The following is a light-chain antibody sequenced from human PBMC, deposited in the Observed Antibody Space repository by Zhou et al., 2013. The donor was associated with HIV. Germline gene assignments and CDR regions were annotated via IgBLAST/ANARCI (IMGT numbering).Light chain of an antibody. CDR3: QQYGSSPRT. CDR1: HSVSSN. V-gene: IGKV3-20*01. Sequence: IVLTQSPATLSLSPGERATLSCRASHSVSSNLAWYQQKPGQAPRLLIYGASSRATGIPDRFSGSGSGTDFTLTISRLEPEDFAVYYCQQYGSSPRTFGQGTKVEIK. CDR2: GAS. J-gene: IGKJ1*01.